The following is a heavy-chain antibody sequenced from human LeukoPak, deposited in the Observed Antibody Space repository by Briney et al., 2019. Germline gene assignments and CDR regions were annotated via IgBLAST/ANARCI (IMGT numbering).Heavy chain of an antibody. J-gene: IGHJ3*02. D-gene: IGHD6-13*01. CDR1: GYTFTGYY. Sequence: ASVKVSCKASGYTFTGYYMHWVRQAPGQGLEWMGGIIPIFGTANYAQKFQGRVTITADESTSTAYMELSSLRSEDTAVYYCARRGIGDAFDIWGQGTMVTVSS. V-gene: IGHV1-69*13. CDR2: IIPIFGTA. CDR3: ARRGIGDAFDI.